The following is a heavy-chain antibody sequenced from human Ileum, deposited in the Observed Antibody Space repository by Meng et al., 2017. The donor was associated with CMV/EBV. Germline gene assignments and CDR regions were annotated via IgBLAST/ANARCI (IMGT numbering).Heavy chain of an antibody. V-gene: IGHV4-30-4*08. CDR2: IYYSGST. J-gene: IGHJ4*02. Sequence: TGPGLFKPSPNLSLTCTAFGGSISIGDSYGSWIRQPPGKGLEWIGYIYYSGSTYYNPSLKSRVTISVDTSKTQFSLKLSSVTAADTAVYYCARQRGYCSGGSCYHFDYWGQGTLVTVSS. CDR1: GGSISIGDSY. D-gene: IGHD2-15*01. CDR3: ARQRGYCSGGSCYHFDY.